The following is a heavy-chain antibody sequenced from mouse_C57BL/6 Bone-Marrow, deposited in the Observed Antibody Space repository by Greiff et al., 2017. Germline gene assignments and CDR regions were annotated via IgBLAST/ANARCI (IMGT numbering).Heavy chain of an antibody. J-gene: IGHJ4*01. Sequence: EVQLQQSGPELVKPGASVKISCKASGYTFTDYYMNWVKQSHGKSLEWIGDINPNNGGTSYNQKFKGKATLTVDKSSSTAYMELRSLTSEDSAVXYCAKPVVATGAMDYWGQGTSVTVSS. CDR3: AKPVVATGAMDY. CDR2: INPNNGGT. CDR1: GYTFTDYY. D-gene: IGHD1-1*01. V-gene: IGHV1-26*01.